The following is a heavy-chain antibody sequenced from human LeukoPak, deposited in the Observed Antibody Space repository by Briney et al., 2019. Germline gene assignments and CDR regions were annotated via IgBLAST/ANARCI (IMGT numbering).Heavy chain of an antibody. J-gene: IGHJ5*02. CDR2: ISDSGST. Sequence: SETLSLTCVVSGGSLSTHHWSWIRQSPGRGLEWIGYISDSGSTNYNPSLKSRVTISVDTSKNQFSLMLSSVTAADTAVYYCARSYCGGDCYPQSFDPWGQGTLVTVSS. D-gene: IGHD2-21*02. V-gene: IGHV4-59*11. CDR3: ARSYCGGDCYPQSFDP. CDR1: GGSLSTHH.